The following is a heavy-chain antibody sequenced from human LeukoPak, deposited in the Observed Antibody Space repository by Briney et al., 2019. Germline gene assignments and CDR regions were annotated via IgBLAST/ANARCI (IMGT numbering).Heavy chain of an antibody. CDR1: GFTFSSYA. J-gene: IGHJ4*02. CDR3: VKDTGSSWPYFDY. Sequence: PGGSLRLSCSASGFTFSSYAMHWVRQAPGKGLEYVSAISSNGGSTYYADSVKGRFTISRDNSKNTPYLQMSSLRAEDTAVYYCVKDTGSSWPYFDYWGQGTLVTVSS. D-gene: IGHD6-13*01. CDR2: ISSNGGST. V-gene: IGHV3-64D*09.